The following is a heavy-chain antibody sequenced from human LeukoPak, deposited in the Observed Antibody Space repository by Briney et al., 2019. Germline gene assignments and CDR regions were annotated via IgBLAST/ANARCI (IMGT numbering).Heavy chain of an antibody. J-gene: IGHJ6*03. V-gene: IGHV3-30*04. CDR3: ARGFGDYSDYYYMDV. CDR2: ISYDGNNK. Sequence: GRSLRLSCAASGFTFSGSDIHWVRQATRKGLEWVALISYDGNNKYYEDSVKGRFTISRDNSKNTLYVHMNSVRAADTAVYYCARGFGDYSDYYYMDVWGKGTTVTVSS. D-gene: IGHD4-17*01. CDR1: GFTFSGSD.